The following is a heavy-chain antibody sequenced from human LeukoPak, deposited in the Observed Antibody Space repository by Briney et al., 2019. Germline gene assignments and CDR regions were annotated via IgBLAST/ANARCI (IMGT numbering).Heavy chain of an antibody. D-gene: IGHD6-13*01. V-gene: IGHV3-30*04. CDR3: AKAGIAAAGTLDY. J-gene: IGHJ4*02. Sequence: GRSLRLSCAASGFTFSSYAMHWVRQAPGKGLEWVAVISYDGSNKYYADSVKGRFTISRDNSKNTLYLQMNSLRAEDTAVYYCAKAGIAAAGTLDYWGQGTLVTVSS. CDR1: GFTFSSYA. CDR2: ISYDGSNK.